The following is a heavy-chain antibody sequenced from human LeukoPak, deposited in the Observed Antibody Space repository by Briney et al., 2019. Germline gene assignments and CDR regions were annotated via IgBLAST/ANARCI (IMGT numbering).Heavy chain of an antibody. J-gene: IGHJ6*03. CDR2: IYYSGST. CDR3: ATTYSSGWYNYYYYMDV. CDR1: GGSISSGSYY. Sequence: SETLSLTCTVSGGSISSGSYYWGWIRQPPGKGLEWIGSIYYSGSTYYNPSLKSRVTISVDTSKNQFSLKLSSVTAADTAVYYCATTYSSGWYNYYYYMDVWGKGTTVTVSS. V-gene: IGHV4-39*01. D-gene: IGHD6-19*01.